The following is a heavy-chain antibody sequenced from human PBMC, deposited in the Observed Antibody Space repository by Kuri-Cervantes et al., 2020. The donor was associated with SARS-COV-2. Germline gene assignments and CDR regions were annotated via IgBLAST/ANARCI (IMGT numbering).Heavy chain of an antibody. V-gene: IGHV1-18*01. Sequence: ASVKVSCKASGYTFTSYGISWVRQAPGQGLEWMGWISASNGNTNNAQRLQGRVTMTTDTSTSTAYMELRSLRSEDTAVYYCARDKGGRNDFWSGYSGWYNWFDPWGQGTLVTVSS. CDR3: ARDKGGRNDFWSGYSGWYNWFDP. D-gene: IGHD3-3*01. CDR1: GYTFTSYG. J-gene: IGHJ5*02. CDR2: ISASNGNT.